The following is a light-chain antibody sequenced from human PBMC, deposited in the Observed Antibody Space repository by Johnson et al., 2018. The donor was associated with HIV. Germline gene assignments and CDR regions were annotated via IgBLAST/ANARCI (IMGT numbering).Light chain of an antibody. CDR3: ETWGTGLSAGGV. CDR2: DNN. V-gene: IGLV1-51*01. Sequence: QSVLTQPPSVSAAPGQKVTISCSGSSSNIGNNYVSWYQQLPGTAPKLLIYDNNKLPSGIPDRFSGSKSGTSATLGITGLQTGDEADYYCETWGTGLSAGGVFGTGTKVTVL. J-gene: IGLJ1*01. CDR1: SSNIGNNY.